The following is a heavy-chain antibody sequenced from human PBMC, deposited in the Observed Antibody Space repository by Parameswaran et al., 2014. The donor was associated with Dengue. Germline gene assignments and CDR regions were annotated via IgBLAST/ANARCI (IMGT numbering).Heavy chain of an antibody. CDR2: ISYDGSNK. J-gene: IGHJ1*01. CDR3: ARVGGSGWNAEYFQH. V-gene: IGHV3-30-3*01. D-gene: IGHD6-19*01. Sequence: WIRQPPGKGLEWVAVISYDGSNKYYADSVKGRFTISRDNSKNTLYLQMNSLRAEDTAVYYCARVGGSGWNAEYFQHWGQGTLVTVSS.